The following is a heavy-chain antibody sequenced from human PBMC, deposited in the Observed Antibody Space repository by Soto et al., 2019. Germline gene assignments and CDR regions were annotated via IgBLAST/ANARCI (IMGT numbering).Heavy chain of an antibody. CDR1: GGSFSTYY. J-gene: IGHJ5*02. V-gene: IGHV4-34*01. CDR3: LGWLGSNWLDL. CDR2: INHSGNT. D-gene: IGHD3-22*01. Sequence: QVQPQQWGTGLLKPSETLSLTCAVYGGSFSTYYWNWIRQPPGKGLEWIGEINHSGNTQYNPSLKSRVTMSLDTSKIQFSLKLTSAAAANTAVYYCLGWLGSNWLDLWGQGTVVTVSS.